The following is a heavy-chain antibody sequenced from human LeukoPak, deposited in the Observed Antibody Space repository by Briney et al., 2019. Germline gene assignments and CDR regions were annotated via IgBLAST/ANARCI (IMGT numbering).Heavy chain of an antibody. J-gene: IGHJ4*02. Sequence: ASVKVSCKASGYTFTSYGISWVRQAPGQGLEWMGWINAYNGDTNDAQKLQGRVTMTTDTSTSTAYMELKSLKSDDTACYYSARERTYYYDSSGYYGVYYFDYWGQGTLVTVPS. CDR1: GYTFTSYG. CDR2: INAYNGDT. V-gene: IGHV1-18*01. D-gene: IGHD3-22*01. CDR3: ARERTYYYDSSGYYGVYYFDY.